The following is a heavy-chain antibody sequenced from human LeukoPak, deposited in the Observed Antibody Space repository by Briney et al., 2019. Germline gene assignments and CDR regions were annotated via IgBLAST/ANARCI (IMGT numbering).Heavy chain of an antibody. CDR2: ISSSSSYI. D-gene: IGHD5-24*01. V-gene: IGHV3-21*04. CDR1: GFTFSSYS. Sequence: PGGSLRLSCAASGFTFSSYSMNWVRQAPGKGLEWVSSISSSSSYIYYADSVKGRFTISRDNAKNSLYLQMNSLRAEDTAIYYCAKVVIMATRWFDPWGQGTLVTVSS. CDR3: AKVVIMATRWFDP. J-gene: IGHJ5*02.